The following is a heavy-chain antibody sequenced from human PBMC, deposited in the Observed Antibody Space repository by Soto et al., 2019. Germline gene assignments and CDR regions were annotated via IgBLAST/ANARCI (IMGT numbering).Heavy chain of an antibody. V-gene: IGHV1-58*01. CDR2: IVVGSGNT. Sequence: ASVKVSCKASGFTFTSSAVQWVRQARGQRLEWIGWIVVGSGNTNYAQKFQERVTITRDMSTSTAYMELSSLRSEDTAVYYCAASSSGYADYYYYYGMDVWGQGTTVTVSS. D-gene: IGHD3-22*01. CDR3: AASSSGYADYYYYYGMDV. CDR1: GFTFTSSA. J-gene: IGHJ6*02.